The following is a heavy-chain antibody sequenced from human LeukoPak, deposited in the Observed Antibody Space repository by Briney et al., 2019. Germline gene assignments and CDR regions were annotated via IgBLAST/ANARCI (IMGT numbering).Heavy chain of an antibody. V-gene: IGHV3-48*04. Sequence: PGGSLRLSCAASGFTFSSYAMSWVRQAPGKGLEWVSYITSGISTIYYADSVKGRFTISRDNAKNSLYLQMNSLRAEDTAVYYCARGYDSSGYYPDYWGQGTLVTVSS. D-gene: IGHD3-22*01. CDR1: GFTFSSYA. J-gene: IGHJ4*02. CDR3: ARGYDSSGYYPDY. CDR2: ITSGISTI.